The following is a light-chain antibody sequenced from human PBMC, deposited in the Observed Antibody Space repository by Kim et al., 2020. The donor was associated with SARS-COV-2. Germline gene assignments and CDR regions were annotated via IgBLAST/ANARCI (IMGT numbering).Light chain of an antibody. Sequence: SPGEKATLACRASQSISRYLAWYQQKPGQAPSLLIYGASIRAAGIPDKFSGSGSGTEFTLTISSLQSEDFAVYYCQQYSNWPLYTFGQGTKLEI. CDR1: QSISRY. V-gene: IGKV3-15*01. CDR2: GAS. J-gene: IGKJ2*01. CDR3: QQYSNWPLYT.